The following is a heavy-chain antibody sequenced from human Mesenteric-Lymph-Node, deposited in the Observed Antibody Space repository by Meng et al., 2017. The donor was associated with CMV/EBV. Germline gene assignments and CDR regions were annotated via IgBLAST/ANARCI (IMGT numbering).Heavy chain of an antibody. Sequence: CACSGGSSINTDLWSWVRQPPGTGLEWIGEVYRSGSTNYNPSLKSRVAISVDKSKNQFSLKLSSVTAADTAVYYCASAPGWELPFDYWGQGTLVTVSS. J-gene: IGHJ4*02. V-gene: IGHV4-4*02. CDR3: ASAPGWELPFDY. D-gene: IGHD1-26*01. CDR2: VYRSGST. CDR1: GGSSINTDL.